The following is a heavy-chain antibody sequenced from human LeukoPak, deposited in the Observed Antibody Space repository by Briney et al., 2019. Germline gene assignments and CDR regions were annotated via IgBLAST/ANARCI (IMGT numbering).Heavy chain of an antibody. CDR1: GFRFSSYS. Sequence: QPGGSLRLSCVASGFRFSSYSMNWVRQAPGKGLEWVSYISSSRSIIYSAESVKGRFTISSDNAKNSLYLQMNSLRAEDTAVYYCARGFSASYFDYWGQGTLVTVSS. CDR3: ARGFSASYFDY. V-gene: IGHV3-48*01. J-gene: IGHJ4*02. CDR2: ISSSRSII. D-gene: IGHD1-26*01.